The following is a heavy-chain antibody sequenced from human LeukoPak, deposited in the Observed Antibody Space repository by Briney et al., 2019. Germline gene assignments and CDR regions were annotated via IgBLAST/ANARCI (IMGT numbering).Heavy chain of an antibody. Sequence: PGASQRLSCAAAGFTFSSYWMSWVRQAPGEGLEWVANIKQDGSEKYYVDSVKGRFTISRDNAKNSLYLQMNSLRAEDTAVYYCARVPGPRWFGEQIGFYFDYWGQGTLVTVSS. CDR1: GFTFSSYW. CDR3: ARVPGPRWFGEQIGFYFDY. V-gene: IGHV3-7*01. J-gene: IGHJ4*02. D-gene: IGHD3-10*01. CDR2: IKQDGSEK.